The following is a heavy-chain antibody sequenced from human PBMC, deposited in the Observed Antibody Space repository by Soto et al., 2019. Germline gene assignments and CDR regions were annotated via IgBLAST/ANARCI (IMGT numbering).Heavy chain of an antibody. D-gene: IGHD2-15*01. CDR3: TRHAGGQVEHSFYYDFMDV. J-gene: IGHJ6*03. CDR2: IRSKTNNYAT. V-gene: IGHV3-73*01. Sequence: EVQLVESGGGLVQPGGSLKLACLASGFPLSDSAIHWVRKASGKGLEWVGRIRSKTNNYATTYGAPVSGRFNLSRDDSKNTAYLQMNNLESEAAAVYYCTRHAGGQVEHSFYYDFMDVWGKGTTVSV. CDR1: GFPLSDSA.